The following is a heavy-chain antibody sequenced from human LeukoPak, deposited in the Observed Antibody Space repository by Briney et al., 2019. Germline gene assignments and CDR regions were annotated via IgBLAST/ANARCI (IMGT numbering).Heavy chain of an antibody. CDR3: ARGPLTLVAHGDAFDI. Sequence: PSETLSLTCTVSGGSISSYYWSWIRQPPGKGLEWIGYIYYSGSTNYNPSLKSRVTISVDTSKNQFSLKLSSVTAADTAVYYCARGPLTLVAHGDAFDIWGQGTMVTVSS. V-gene: IGHV4-59*01. J-gene: IGHJ3*02. CDR1: GGSISSYY. D-gene: IGHD1-14*01. CDR2: IYYSGST.